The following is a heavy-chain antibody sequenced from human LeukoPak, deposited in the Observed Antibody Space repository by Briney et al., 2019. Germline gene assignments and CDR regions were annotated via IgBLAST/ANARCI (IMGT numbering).Heavy chain of an antibody. CDR1: GGSFSGYY. CDR2: INHSGST. Sequence: SETLSLTCAVYGGSFSGYYWTWIRQPPGKGLEWIGEINHSGSTNYNPSLKSRVTISVDTSKNQFSLKLSSVTAADTAVYYCARGGYQWFGELSRLANWFDPWGQGTLVTVSS. J-gene: IGHJ5*02. CDR3: ARGGYQWFGELSRLANWFDP. V-gene: IGHV4-34*01. D-gene: IGHD3-10*01.